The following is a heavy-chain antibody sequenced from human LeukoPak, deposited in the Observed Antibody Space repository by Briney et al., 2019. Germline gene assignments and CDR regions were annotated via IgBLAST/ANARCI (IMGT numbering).Heavy chain of an antibody. Sequence: GGSLRLSCAVSGFTFSRYIMNWVRQAPGKGLEWVSSISSTGSDIYYADSVKGRFTISRDNAKNSLYLQMDSLRADVTAVYYCATLLLWFGESDCWGQGTLVTVSS. D-gene: IGHD3-10*01. J-gene: IGHJ4*02. V-gene: IGHV3-21*01. CDR2: ISSTGSDI. CDR1: GFTFSRYI. CDR3: ATLLLWFGESDC.